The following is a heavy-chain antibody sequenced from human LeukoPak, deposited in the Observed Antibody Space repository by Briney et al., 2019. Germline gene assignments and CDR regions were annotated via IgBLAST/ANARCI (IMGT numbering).Heavy chain of an antibody. V-gene: IGHV4-31*03. D-gene: IGHD6-13*01. Sequence: SETLSLTCTVSGGSISSGGYYWSWIRQHPGKGLEWIGYIYYSGSTYYNPSLKSRVTISVDTSKNQFSLKLSSVTAADTAVYYCARDLAAAGCFDYWGQGTLVTVSS. CDR2: IYYSGST. J-gene: IGHJ4*02. CDR1: GGSISSGGYY. CDR3: ARDLAAAGCFDY.